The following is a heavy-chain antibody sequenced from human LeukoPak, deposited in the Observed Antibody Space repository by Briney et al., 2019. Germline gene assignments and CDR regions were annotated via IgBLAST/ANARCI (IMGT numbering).Heavy chain of an antibody. D-gene: IGHD2-15*01. CDR3: AKDEMYSSGDSCRIY. J-gene: IGHJ4*02. CDR1: GFTFSDYY. V-gene: IGHV3-11*01. CDR2: MSSSGSTI. Sequence: GGSLRLSCAASGFTFSDYYMSWIRQAPGKGLEWVSYMSSSGSTIYYADSVKGRFTISRDNSKSTLYLQMNSLRAEDTAVYYCAKDEMYSSGDSCRIYWGQGTLVTVSS.